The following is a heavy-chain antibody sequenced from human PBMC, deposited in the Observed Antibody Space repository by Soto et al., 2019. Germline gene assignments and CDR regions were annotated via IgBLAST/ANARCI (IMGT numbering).Heavy chain of an antibody. Sequence: QVQLVQSGAEVKKPGSSVKVSCKASGGTFSSYTISWVRQAPGQGLEWMGRIIPILGIANYAQKFQGRVTITADKSTSTAYMELTSLRYEDTAVYYCAPTSGYNWNGPWGQGTLVTVSS. CDR1: GGTFSSYT. CDR3: APTSGYNWNGP. V-gene: IGHV1-69*02. J-gene: IGHJ5*01. CDR2: IIPILGIA. D-gene: IGHD1-20*01.